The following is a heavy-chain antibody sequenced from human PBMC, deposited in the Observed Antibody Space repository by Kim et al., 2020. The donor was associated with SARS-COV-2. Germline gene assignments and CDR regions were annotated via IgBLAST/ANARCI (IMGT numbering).Heavy chain of an antibody. CDR2: MNPNSGNT. D-gene: IGHD2-21*01. CDR1: GYTFTSYD. CDR3: ARAERKRGCAIFVGFYYYYYGIAV. V-gene: IGHV1-8*01. J-gene: IGHJ6*02. Sequence: ASVQVSCKASGYTFTSYDINWVRQATGQGLEWMGWMNPNSGNTGYAQKFQGRVTMTRNTSISTAYMELSSLRSEDTAVYYCARAERKRGCAIFVGFYYYYYGIAVCGQGTTVTVSS.